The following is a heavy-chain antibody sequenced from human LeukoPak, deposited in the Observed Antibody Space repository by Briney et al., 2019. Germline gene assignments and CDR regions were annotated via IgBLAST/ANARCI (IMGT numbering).Heavy chain of an antibody. V-gene: IGHV4-61*02. J-gene: IGHJ4*02. D-gene: IGHD3-22*01. CDR2: ICTSGST. Sequence: SQTLSLTCTVSGVSINSGSYYWSWIRQPAGKGLEWIGRICTSGSTNYNPSLRSRVTISVDTSKNQFSLKLSSVTAADTAVYYCARESTLYDSSGYYAAPYLDYWGQGTLVTVSS. CDR3: ARESTLYDSSGYYAAPYLDY. CDR1: GVSINSGSYY.